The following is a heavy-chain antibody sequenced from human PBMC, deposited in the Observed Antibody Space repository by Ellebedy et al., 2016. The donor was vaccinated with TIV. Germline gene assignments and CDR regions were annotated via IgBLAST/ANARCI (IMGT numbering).Heavy chain of an antibody. J-gene: IGHJ4*02. CDR1: GGSISSSSYY. CDR2: INYSGRT. Sequence: SETLSLTCTVSGGSISSSSYYWGWIRQPPGKGLEWIGSINYSGRTYYNPSLKSRVTIYVDTSKNQFSLKLSSVTAADTAVYYCARMRYCGGDCWYFDYWGQGTLVTVSS. V-gene: IGHV4-39*01. CDR3: ARMRYCGGDCWYFDY. D-gene: IGHD2-21*02.